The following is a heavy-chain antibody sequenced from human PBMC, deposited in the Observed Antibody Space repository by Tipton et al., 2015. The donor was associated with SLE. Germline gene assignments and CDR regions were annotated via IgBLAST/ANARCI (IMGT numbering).Heavy chain of an antibody. J-gene: IGHJ3*01. V-gene: IGHV4-38-2*02. D-gene: IGHD1-26*01. CDR2: IYHSGST. CDR1: DYSISSGYY. Sequence: TLSLTCTVSDYSISSGYYWAWIRQPPGKGPEWIGSIYHSGSTFYDPSLNSRVSISVDTSKNQFSLTLTSVTAADTAIYYCARVCSGSYYKTFDFWGQGTLVTVSS. CDR3: ARVCSGSYYKTFDF.